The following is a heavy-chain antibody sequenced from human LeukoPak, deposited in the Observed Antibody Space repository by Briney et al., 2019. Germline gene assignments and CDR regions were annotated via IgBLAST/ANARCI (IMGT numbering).Heavy chain of an antibody. CDR3: ATDMVRGVRPYYFDY. Sequence: SETLSLTCTVSGGSISSGDCYWSWIRQPPGKGLEWIGYIYYSGSTYYNPSLKSRVTISVDTSKNQFSLKLSSVTAADTAVYYCATDMVRGVRPYYFDYWGQGTLVTVSS. CDR2: IYYSGST. D-gene: IGHD3-10*01. J-gene: IGHJ4*02. V-gene: IGHV4-30-4*01. CDR1: GGSISSGDCY.